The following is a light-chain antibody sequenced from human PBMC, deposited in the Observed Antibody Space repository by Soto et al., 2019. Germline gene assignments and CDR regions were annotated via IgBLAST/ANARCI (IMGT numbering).Light chain of an antibody. CDR1: QGISSA. CDR3: QQFNNYPLT. V-gene: IGKV1D-13*01. CDR2: DAS. J-gene: IGKJ4*01. Sequence: ALQFTQSPSSLSASVGDRVTITCRASQGISSALAWYQQKPGKAPKLLIYDASSLESGVPSRFSGSGSGTAFTPTISCLQPEDFATYYCQQFNNYPLTCCGGTTVDIK.